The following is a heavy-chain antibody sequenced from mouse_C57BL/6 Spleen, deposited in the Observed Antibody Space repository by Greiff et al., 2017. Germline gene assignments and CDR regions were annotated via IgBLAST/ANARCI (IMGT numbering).Heavy chain of an antibody. CDR1: GYTFTRYW. CDR2: IHPNSGST. J-gene: IGHJ3*01. D-gene: IGHD3-2*02. V-gene: IGHV1-64*01. Sequence: QVQLQQPGAELVKPGASVKLSCKASGYTFTRYWMHWVKQRPGQGLEWIGMIHPNSGSTNYNEKFKSKATLTVDKSSSTAYMQLSSLTSEDSAVYYGARRYSSGFFAYWGQGTLVTVSA. CDR3: ARRYSSGFFAY.